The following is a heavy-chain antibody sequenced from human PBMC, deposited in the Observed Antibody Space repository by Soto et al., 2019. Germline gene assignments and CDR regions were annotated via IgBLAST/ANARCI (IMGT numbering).Heavy chain of an antibody. D-gene: IGHD3-10*01. J-gene: IGHJ4*02. V-gene: IGHV3-48*01. CDR3: ASEVDTMVREGHSYYFDY. CDR2: ISSSSSTI. Sequence: GGSLRLSCAASGFTFSSYSMNWVRQAPGKGLEWVSYISSSSSTIYYADSVKGRFTISRDNAKNSLYLQMNSLRAEDTAVYYCASEVDTMVREGHSYYFDYRGQGTLVTVSS. CDR1: GFTFSSYS.